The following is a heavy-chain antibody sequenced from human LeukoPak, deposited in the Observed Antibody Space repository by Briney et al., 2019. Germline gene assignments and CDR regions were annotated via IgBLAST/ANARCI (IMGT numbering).Heavy chain of an antibody. CDR2: ISSSGSTI. CDR3: AKARHGSGSYYPPFDY. Sequence: GGSLRLSCAASGFTFSSYEMNWVRQAPGKGLEWVSYISSSGSTIYYADSVKGRFTISRDNSKNTLYLQMNSLRAEDTAVYYCAKARHGSGSYYPPFDYWGQGTLVTVSS. CDR1: GFTFSSYE. D-gene: IGHD3-10*01. J-gene: IGHJ4*02. V-gene: IGHV3-48*03.